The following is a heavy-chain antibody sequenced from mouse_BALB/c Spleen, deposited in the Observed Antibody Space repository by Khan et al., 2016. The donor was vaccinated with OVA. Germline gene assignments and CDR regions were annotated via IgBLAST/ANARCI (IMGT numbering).Heavy chain of an antibody. D-gene: IGHD1-1*02. CDR1: GFTFSTYG. CDR3: ARLAYYYNSEGFAY. Sequence: EVELVESGGDLVKTGGSLKLSCAASGFTFSTYGMSWVRQTPDKRLEWVATISSGGHYTYYIDSVKGRFTISRDTAKNFLYLQMTSLRSEDTAMYYCARLAYYYNSEGFAYWGQGTLVTVSA. CDR2: ISSGGHYT. J-gene: IGHJ3*01. V-gene: IGHV5-6*01.